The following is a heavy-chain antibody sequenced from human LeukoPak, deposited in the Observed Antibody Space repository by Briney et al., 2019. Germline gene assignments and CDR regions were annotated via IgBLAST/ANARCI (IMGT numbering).Heavy chain of an antibody. Sequence: GASVKVSCKASGGTFSSYAISWVRQAPGQGLEWMGRIIPILGIANYAQKFQGRVTITADKSTSTAYMELSSLRSEDTAVYYCARVGRLTIFGVVIRGVGDYYYGMDVWGQGTTVTVSS. CDR1: GGTFSSYA. CDR3: ARVGRLTIFGVVIRGVGDYYYGMDV. CDR2: IIPILGIA. D-gene: IGHD3-3*01. J-gene: IGHJ6*02. V-gene: IGHV1-69*04.